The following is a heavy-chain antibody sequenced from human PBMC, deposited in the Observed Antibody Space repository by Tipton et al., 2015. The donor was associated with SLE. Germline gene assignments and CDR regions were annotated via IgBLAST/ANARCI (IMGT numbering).Heavy chain of an antibody. J-gene: IGHJ4*02. CDR2: IHHSGST. Sequence: TLSLTCSVSGGSISSHYWSWIRQSPGRGLEWIGYIHHSGSTKYSPSLESRVTISVDTSKNQFSLKLTSVTAAGTAVYYCARGSYRFDYWGQGTLVTVSS. CDR1: GGSISSHY. V-gene: IGHV4-59*11. CDR3: ARGSYRFDY. D-gene: IGHD3-16*02.